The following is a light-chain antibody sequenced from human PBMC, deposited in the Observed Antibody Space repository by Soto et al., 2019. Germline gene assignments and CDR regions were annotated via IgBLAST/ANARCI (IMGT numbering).Light chain of an antibody. V-gene: IGKV1-5*03. J-gene: IGKJ1*01. CDR2: KAS. Sequence: IHITQSPSTPSASVGDRVTITCRASQTISSWLAWYQQKPGKAPKLLIYKASTLKSGVPSRFSGSGSGTEFTLTISSLQPDDFATYYCQHYNSYSEAFGQGTKVDIK. CDR3: QHYNSYSEA. CDR1: QTISSW.